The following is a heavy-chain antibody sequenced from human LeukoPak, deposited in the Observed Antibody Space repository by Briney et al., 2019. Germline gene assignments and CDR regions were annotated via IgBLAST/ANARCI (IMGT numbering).Heavy chain of an antibody. D-gene: IGHD2-2*01. Sequence: SQTLSLTCTVSGGSISSGDYYWSWIRQPPGKGLEWIGYIYYSGSTCYNPSLKSRVTISVDTSKNQFSLKLSSVTAADTAVYYCARVPLGYCSSTSCYAGTAWGQGTLVTVSS. V-gene: IGHV4-30-4*01. J-gene: IGHJ5*02. CDR3: ARVPLGYCSSTSCYAGTA. CDR2: IYYSGST. CDR1: GGSISSGDYY.